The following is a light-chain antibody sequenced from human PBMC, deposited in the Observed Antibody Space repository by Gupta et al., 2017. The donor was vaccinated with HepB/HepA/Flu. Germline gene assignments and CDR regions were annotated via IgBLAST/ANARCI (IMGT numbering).Light chain of an antibody. J-gene: IGLJ3*02. CDR2: DVS. CDR1: SSDVGSYNL. Sequence: QSALPPPASVSGSPGPSITLSFTGTSSDVGSYNLVSWYHQHPGKAPNLMISDVSKRPSGVSNRFSGSKSGNTASLYITGLQAEDEADYYCCSEEGSRTYWVFGGGTKLTVL. CDR3: CSEEGSRTYWV. V-gene: IGLV2-23*02.